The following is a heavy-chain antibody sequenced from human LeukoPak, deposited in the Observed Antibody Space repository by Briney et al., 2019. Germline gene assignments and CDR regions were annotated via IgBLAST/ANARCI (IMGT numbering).Heavy chain of an antibody. CDR3: ARDSDGGSFDY. V-gene: IGHV3-33*01. CDR1: GVTFNRYT. CDR2: IWYDGSNK. Sequence: PGGSLRLSCAASGVTFNRYTMHGVRQAPGMGLEWVALIWYDGSNKYYADSGKCRFTISRDNSKNTMFLPMNSLRAEDTAVYYCARDSDGGSFDYWGQGTLVTVSS. J-gene: IGHJ4*02. D-gene: IGHD2-15*01.